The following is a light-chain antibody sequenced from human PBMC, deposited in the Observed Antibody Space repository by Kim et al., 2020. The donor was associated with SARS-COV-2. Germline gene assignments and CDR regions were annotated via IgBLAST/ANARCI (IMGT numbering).Light chain of an antibody. V-gene: IGLV2-11*01. CDR3: CSYAGSYTLV. J-gene: IGLJ2*01. Sequence: QSALTQPRSVSGSPGQSVTISCTGTSSDVGAYNYVSWYQQHPRKAPKLMIYDVSKRPSGVPDRFSGSKSGNTAFLTISALQAEDEADYYCCSYAGSYTLVFGGGTRRTVL. CDR1: SSDVGAYNY. CDR2: DVS.